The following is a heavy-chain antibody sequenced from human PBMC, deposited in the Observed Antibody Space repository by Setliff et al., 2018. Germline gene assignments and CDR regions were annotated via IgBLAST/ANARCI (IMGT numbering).Heavy chain of an antibody. CDR1: GYSFTSYG. V-gene: IGHV1-18*01. J-gene: IGHJ6*01. D-gene: IGHD3-22*01. CDR2: ISADNGHT. Sequence: GASVKVSCKTSGYSFTSYGISWVRQAPGQALEWMGWISADNGHTKNAKKFQGRVTMTTDTATSTAYMELRSLRSDDTAVYYFARERAYDGLNYYGMDVWGQETTVT. CDR3: ARERAYDGLNYYGMDV.